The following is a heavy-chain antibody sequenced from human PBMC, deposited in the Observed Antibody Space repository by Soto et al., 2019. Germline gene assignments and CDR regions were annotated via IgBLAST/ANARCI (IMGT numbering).Heavy chain of an antibody. CDR3: ARAILSITIFGVVNPTFDP. V-gene: IGHV4-59*01. CDR2: IYYSGST. Sequence: QVQLQESGPGLVKPSETLSLTCTVSGGSISSYYWSWIRQPPGKGLEWIGYIYYSGSTNYNPSLKRRVTISVDTSKIQFSLKLSSVTAADTAVYYCARAILSITIFGVVNPTFDPWGQGTLVTVSS. CDR1: GGSISSYY. J-gene: IGHJ5*02. D-gene: IGHD3-3*01.